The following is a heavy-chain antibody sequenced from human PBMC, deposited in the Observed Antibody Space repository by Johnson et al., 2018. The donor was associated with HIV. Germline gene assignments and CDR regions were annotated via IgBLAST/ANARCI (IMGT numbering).Heavy chain of an antibody. V-gene: IGHV3-11*04. CDR2: IGRSGTTI. J-gene: IGHJ3*02. D-gene: IGHD1-1*01. Sequence: QMQLVESGGGLVQPGGSLRLSCAASGFSFGDYYMSWIRQAPGKGLEWISYIGRSGTTIYYADSVKGRFTISRDNTKNSLYLQMNSLRAEDTAVYYCARGGYNWNDFLNDAFDMWGQGTVVTVSS. CDR1: GFSFGDYY. CDR3: ARGGYNWNDFLNDAFDM.